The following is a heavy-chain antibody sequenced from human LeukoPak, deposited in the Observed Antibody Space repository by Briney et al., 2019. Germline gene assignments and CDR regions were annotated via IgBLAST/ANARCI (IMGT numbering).Heavy chain of an antibody. CDR1: GGSISSGSYY. Sequence: PSETLSLTCTVSGGSISSGSYYWSWIQQPAGKRLEWIGRIYTSGSTNYNPSLKSRVTISVDTSKNQFSLKLSSVTAADTAVYYCAGFSYYYYGMDVWGQGTTVTVSS. CDR2: IYTSGST. D-gene: IGHD5-18*01. J-gene: IGHJ6*02. V-gene: IGHV4-61*02. CDR3: AGFSYYYYGMDV.